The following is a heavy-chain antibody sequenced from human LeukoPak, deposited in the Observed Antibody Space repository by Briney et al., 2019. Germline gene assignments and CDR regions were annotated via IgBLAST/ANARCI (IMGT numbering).Heavy chain of an antibody. D-gene: IGHD3-10*01. V-gene: IGHV1-2*02. Sequence: GASVKVSCKASGYTFTGYYVHWVRQAPGQGLEWMGSINPNSGGTNYAQKFQGRVTMTRDTSISTAYMELSRLRSDDTAVYYCARGPYYGSGRRGYYFDYWGQGTLVTVSS. CDR1: GYTFTGYY. CDR2: INPNSGGT. CDR3: ARGPYYGSGRRGYYFDY. J-gene: IGHJ4*02.